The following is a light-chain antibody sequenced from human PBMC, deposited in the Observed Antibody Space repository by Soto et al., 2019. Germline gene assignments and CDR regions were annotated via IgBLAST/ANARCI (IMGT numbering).Light chain of an antibody. V-gene: IGKV3-20*01. CDR1: QSVSSNY. J-gene: IGKJ1*01. CDR2: AAS. CDR3: QHYGNSLWT. Sequence: IVLTQSPGTLSLSPWERATLSCRASQSVSSNYLAWYQQKPGQPPRLLIYAASSRATGIPARFSGRGSGTDFTLTISRLEPEDFAVYYCQHYGNSLWTFGQGTKVDIK.